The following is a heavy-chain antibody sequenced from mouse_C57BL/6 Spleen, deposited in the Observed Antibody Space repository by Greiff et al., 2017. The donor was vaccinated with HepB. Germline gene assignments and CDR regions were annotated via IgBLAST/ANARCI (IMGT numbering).Heavy chain of an antibody. J-gene: IGHJ2*01. Sequence: MKQSGPERGKPGDSVKISCKASGKGFSSSWRNWVKQRPGKGLEWIGRIYPGDGDTNYNGKFKGKATLTADKSSSTAYMQLSSLTSEDAAVYLCARSGHAGVRYFDYWGQGTTLTASS. CDR1: GKGFSSSW. CDR2: IYPGDGDT. CDR3: ARSGHAGVRYFDY. V-gene: IGHV1-82*01. D-gene: IGHD3-3*01.